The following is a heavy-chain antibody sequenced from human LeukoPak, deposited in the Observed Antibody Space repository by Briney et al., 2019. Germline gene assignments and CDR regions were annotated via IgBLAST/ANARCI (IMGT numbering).Heavy chain of an antibody. CDR1: GGSFSGYY. D-gene: IGHD6-6*01. V-gene: IGHV4-34*01. Sequence: PSETLSLTCAVYGGSFSGYYWSWIRQPPGKGLEWIGEINHSGSTNYNPSLKSRGTISVDTSKNQFSLKLSSVTAADTAVYYCARGLSIAARRLVPFDYWGQGTLVTVSS. J-gene: IGHJ4*02. CDR2: INHSGST. CDR3: ARGLSIAARRLVPFDY.